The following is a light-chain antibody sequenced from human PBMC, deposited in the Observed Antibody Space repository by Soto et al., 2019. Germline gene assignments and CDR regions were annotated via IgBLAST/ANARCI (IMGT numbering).Light chain of an antibody. CDR3: SSHTTASTLVV. J-gene: IGLJ2*01. Sequence: QSALTQPASVSGSPGQSVTISCTGSSKDVGAYNYVSWYQQRPGKVPKLMIYDVSVRPSGVSYRFSGSKSGNTASLTISGLQAEDEADYYCSSHTTASTLVVFGGGTNVPVL. V-gene: IGLV2-14*03. CDR1: SKDVGAYNY. CDR2: DVS.